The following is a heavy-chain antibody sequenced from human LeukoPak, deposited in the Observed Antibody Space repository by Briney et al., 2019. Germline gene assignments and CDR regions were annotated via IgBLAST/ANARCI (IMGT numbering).Heavy chain of an antibody. Sequence: ASVKVSCKASGYTFTSYAMNWVRQAPGQGLERMGWLNTNTGNPTYAQGFTGRFVFSLDTSVSTVYLQISSLKAEDTAVYYCARLGSRTYYDFWSGYYAARNNWFDPWGQGTLVTVSS. CDR2: LNTNTGNP. J-gene: IGHJ5*02. D-gene: IGHD3-3*01. CDR1: GYTFTSYA. CDR3: ARLGSRTYYDFWSGYYAARNNWFDP. V-gene: IGHV7-4-1*02.